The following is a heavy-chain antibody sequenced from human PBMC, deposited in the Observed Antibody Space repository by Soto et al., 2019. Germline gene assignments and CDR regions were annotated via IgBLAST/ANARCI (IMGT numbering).Heavy chain of an antibody. J-gene: IGHJ4*02. CDR1: GGSFSGYY. D-gene: IGHD2-2*01. CDR3: ARVSYGCSSTSCYSRRNDY. Sequence: SETLSLTCAVYGGSFSGYYWSWIRQPPGKGLEWIGEINHSGSTNYNPSLKSRVTISVDTSKNQFSLKLSSVTAADTAVYYCARVSYGCSSTSCYSRRNDYWGQGTLVTVSS. V-gene: IGHV4-34*01. CDR2: INHSGST.